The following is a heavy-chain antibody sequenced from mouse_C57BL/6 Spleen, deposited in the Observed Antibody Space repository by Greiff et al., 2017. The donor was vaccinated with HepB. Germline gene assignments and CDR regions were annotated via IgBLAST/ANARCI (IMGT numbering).Heavy chain of an antibody. CDR3: ARGKGYGSSGYAMDY. CDR1: GYTFTSYW. V-gene: IGHV1-69*01. J-gene: IGHJ4*01. Sequence: QVQLQQPGAELVMPGASVKLSCKASGYTFTSYWMHWVKQRPGQGLEWIGEIDPSDSYTNHNQKFKGKSTLTVDKSSSTAYMQLSSLTSEDSAVYYCARGKGYGSSGYAMDYWGQGTSVTVSS. D-gene: IGHD1-1*01. CDR2: IDPSDSYT.